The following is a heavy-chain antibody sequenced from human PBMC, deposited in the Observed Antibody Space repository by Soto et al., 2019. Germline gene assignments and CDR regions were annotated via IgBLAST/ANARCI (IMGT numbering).Heavy chain of an antibody. CDR2: ISYDGSNK. D-gene: IGHD3-3*01. Sequence: GSLRLSCAASGFTFSSYGMHWVRQAPGKGLEWVAVISYDGSNKYYADSVKGRFTISRDNSKNTLYLQMNSLRAEDTAVYYCAKVGDRPYYDFWSGYYPEGYYYYYMDVWGKGTTVTVSS. J-gene: IGHJ6*03. CDR3: AKVGDRPYYDFWSGYYPEGYYYYYMDV. CDR1: GFTFSSYG. V-gene: IGHV3-30*18.